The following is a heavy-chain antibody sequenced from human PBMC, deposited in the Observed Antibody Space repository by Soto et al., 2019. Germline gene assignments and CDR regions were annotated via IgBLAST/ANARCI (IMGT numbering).Heavy chain of an antibody. D-gene: IGHD3-3*01. CDR3: ARGGXLLYDFWSGYYGKAFDI. Sequence: PSETLSLTCAVYGGSFSGYYWSWIRQPPGKGLEWIGEINHSGSTNYNPSLKSRVTISVDTSKNQFSLKLSSVTAADTAVYYCARGGXLLYDFWSGYYGKAFDIWGQGTMVTVS. J-gene: IGHJ3*02. CDR2: INHSGST. CDR1: GGSFSGYY. V-gene: IGHV4-34*01.